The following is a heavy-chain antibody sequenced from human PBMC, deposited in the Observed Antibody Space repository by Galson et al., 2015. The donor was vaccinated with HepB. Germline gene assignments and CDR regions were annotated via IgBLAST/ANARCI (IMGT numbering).Heavy chain of an antibody. CDR3: ARDDDYGRNFFDY. J-gene: IGHJ4*02. Sequence: AISGDSVSSNSAAWNWIRQSPSRGLEWLGRTYYRSKWYNDYGVSVKGRIIFNADTSKNQFSLQLNSVAPDDTAVYYCARDDDYGRNFFDYWGQGTLVTVSS. CDR2: TYYRSKWYN. D-gene: IGHD4-23*01. CDR1: GDSVSSNSAA. V-gene: IGHV6-1*01.